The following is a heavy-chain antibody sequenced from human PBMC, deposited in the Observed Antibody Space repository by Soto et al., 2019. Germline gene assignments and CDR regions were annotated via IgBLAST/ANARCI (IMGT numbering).Heavy chain of an antibody. D-gene: IGHD6-13*01. CDR2: ISADNGNT. J-gene: IGHJ5*02. V-gene: IGHV1-18*04. CDR3: ARDITATSTRWFDP. CDR1: GYTFTSYD. Sequence: QVHLVQSGAEVKKPGASVKVSCKASGYTFTSYDISWVRQAPGQGLEWMGWISADNGNTIDAQKVQGRVTMTTDTTTSTAYMELRSLRSDDTAVYYCARDITATSTRWFDPWGQGTLVTVSS.